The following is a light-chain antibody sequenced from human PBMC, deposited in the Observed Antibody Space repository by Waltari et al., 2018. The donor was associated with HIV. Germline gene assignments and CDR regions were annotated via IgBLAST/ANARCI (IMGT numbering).Light chain of an antibody. Sequence: DIQMTQSPSSLSASVGDRATITCRASQSVSSYLNWYQQKPGKAPKLLIYAASILQSGVPARFSGSGSVTDFTLTINSLQPEDFATYYCQESYSSPFTFGPGTQVDIK. CDR2: AAS. V-gene: IGKV1-39*01. CDR1: QSVSSY. J-gene: IGKJ3*01. CDR3: QESYSSPFT.